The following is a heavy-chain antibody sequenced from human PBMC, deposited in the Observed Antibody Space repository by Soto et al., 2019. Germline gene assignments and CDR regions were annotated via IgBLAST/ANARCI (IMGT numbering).Heavy chain of an antibody. CDR3: AKFRKPTTERGHLDY. D-gene: IGHD1-1*01. CDR2: LSGSGANT. J-gene: IGHJ4*02. Sequence: EVELLESGGGLVQPGGSLRLSCAASGFTFSNDAMSWVRQAPGKGLEWVSALSGSGANTYYAGSVKGRITISRDNSRNTVYLQMNSLIAEDTAVYYCAKFRKPTTERGHLDYWGRGPLVTVSS. V-gene: IGHV3-23*01. CDR1: GFTFSNDA.